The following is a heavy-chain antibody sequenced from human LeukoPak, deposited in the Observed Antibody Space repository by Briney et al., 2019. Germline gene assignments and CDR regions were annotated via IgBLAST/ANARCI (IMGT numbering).Heavy chain of an antibody. CDR3: AKALTMIVVVITWDDAFDI. V-gene: IGHV3-48*01. J-gene: IGHJ3*02. CDR2: ISSSGNTI. Sequence: PGGSLRLSCAASAFTFSSYSMNWVRQAPGKGLEWVSFISSSGNTIYYADSVKGRFTISRDNAKNSLYLQMNSLRAEDTAVYYCAKALTMIVVVITWDDAFDIWGQGTMVTVSS. D-gene: IGHD3-22*01. CDR1: AFTFSSYS.